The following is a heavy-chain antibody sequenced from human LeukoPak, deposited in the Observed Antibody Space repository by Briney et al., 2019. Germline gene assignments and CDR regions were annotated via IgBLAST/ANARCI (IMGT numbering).Heavy chain of an antibody. D-gene: IGHD2-2*03. CDR3: ASGYCSSTSCFAILDY. CDR1: GYTFTGYY. Sequence: GASVKVSCKASGYTFTGYYMHWVRQAPGQGLEWMGWINPNSGGTNYAQKFQGRVTMTRDTSISTAYMELSRLRSDDTAVYYCASGYCSSTSCFAILDYWGQGTLVTVSS. V-gene: IGHV1-2*02. J-gene: IGHJ4*02. CDR2: INPNSGGT.